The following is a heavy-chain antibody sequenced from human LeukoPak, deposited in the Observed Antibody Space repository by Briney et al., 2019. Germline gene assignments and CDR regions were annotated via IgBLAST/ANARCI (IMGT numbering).Heavy chain of an antibody. CDR3: ARGSYFWSGYRLDY. Sequence: SQTLSLTCAVSGGSISSGGYSWSWIRQPPGKGLVWIGYIYHSGSTYYNPSLKSRVTMSVDRSKNQFSLKLSSVTAADTAVYYCARGSYFWSGYRLDYWGQGTLVTVSS. J-gene: IGHJ4*02. CDR2: IYHSGST. V-gene: IGHV4-30-2*01. CDR1: GGSISSGGYS. D-gene: IGHD3-3*01.